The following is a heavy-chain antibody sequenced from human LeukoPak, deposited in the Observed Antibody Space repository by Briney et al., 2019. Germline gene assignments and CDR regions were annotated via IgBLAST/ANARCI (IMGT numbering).Heavy chain of an antibody. CDR1: GFTFSSYG. J-gene: IGHJ4*02. D-gene: IGHD1-7*01. V-gene: IGHV3-30*18. Sequence: PGRSLRLSCAASGFTFSSYGTHWVRQAPGKGLEWVAVISYDASNKYYADSVKGRFTISRDNSKNTLYLQMSSLRAEDTAVYSCTKDVGNYHHAYWGQGTLVTVSS. CDR2: ISYDASNK. CDR3: TKDVGNYHHAY.